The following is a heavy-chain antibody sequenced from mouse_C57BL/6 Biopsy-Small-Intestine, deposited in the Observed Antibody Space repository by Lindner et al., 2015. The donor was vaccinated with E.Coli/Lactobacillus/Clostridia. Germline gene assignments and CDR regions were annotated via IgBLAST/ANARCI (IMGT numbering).Heavy chain of an antibody. CDR3: ARSPWDYGSSDFDY. D-gene: IGHD1-1*01. J-gene: IGHJ2*01. CDR1: GYSFTGYY. Sequence: VQLQESGPELVKPGASVKISCKASGYSFTGYYMKWVKQSPEKSLEWIGEINPSTGGTTYNEKFKGKATLTTDKSSSTAYMQLSSLTSEDSAVYFCARSPWDYGSSDFDYWGRGTTLTVSS. CDR2: INPSTGGT. V-gene: IGHV1-42*01.